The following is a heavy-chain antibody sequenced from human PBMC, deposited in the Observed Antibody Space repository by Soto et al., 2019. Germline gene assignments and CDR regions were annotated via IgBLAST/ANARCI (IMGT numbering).Heavy chain of an antibody. CDR1: GLMFSGYA. Sequence: EVQLLESGGGLAQPGESLTLSCAASGLMFSGYAMSWVRQAPGKGLEWVSAVSNSGTSTSYADSVKGRFTISRDNSKNTLYLQMSSLGAEDTALYYCVKDLAASGWFEPWGQGTLVIVSS. CDR3: VKDLAASGWFEP. D-gene: IGHD2-15*01. V-gene: IGHV3-23*01. J-gene: IGHJ5*02. CDR2: VSNSGTST.